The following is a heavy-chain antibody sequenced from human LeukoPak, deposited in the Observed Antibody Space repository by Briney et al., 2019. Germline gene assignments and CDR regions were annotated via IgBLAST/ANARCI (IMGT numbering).Heavy chain of an antibody. CDR2: IYYSGCT. V-gene: IGHV4-39*07. J-gene: IGHJ5*02. D-gene: IGHD4-17*01. CDR3: ARDPYGDYVFDP. CDR1: GGSISSRTYY. Sequence: SETQSLTCTVSGGSISSRTYYWGWIRQPPGKGLQWIVSIYYSGCTYYNPSLKSRVTISVDTTKNQFSLKLTSVTAADTAVYYCARDPYGDYVFDPWGQGTLVTVSS.